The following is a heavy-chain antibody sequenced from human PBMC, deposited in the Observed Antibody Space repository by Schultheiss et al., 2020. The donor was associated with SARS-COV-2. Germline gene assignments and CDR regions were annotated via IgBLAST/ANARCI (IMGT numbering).Heavy chain of an antibody. CDR1: GGSISSSSYY. CDR2: IYYSGST. J-gene: IGHJ3*02. CDR3: ARGFGAGPFDI. Sequence: SETLSLTCTVSGGSISSSSYYWGWIRQPPGKGLEWIGYIYYSGSTNYNPSLKSRVTISVDTSKNQFSLKLSSVTAADTAVYYCARGFGAGPFDIWGQGTTVTVSS. D-gene: IGHD3-10*01. V-gene: IGHV4-61*05.